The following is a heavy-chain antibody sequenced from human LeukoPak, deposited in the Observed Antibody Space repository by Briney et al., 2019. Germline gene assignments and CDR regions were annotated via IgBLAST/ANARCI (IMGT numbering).Heavy chain of an antibody. J-gene: IGHJ4*02. V-gene: IGHV1-24*01. D-gene: IGHD3-9*01. CDR1: GYTLSELP. CDR3: GTANLDYDIFRSPAPTTKQNNYFTY. Sequence: ASVKVSCKVSGYTLSELPMHWVRQTPGKGLEWMGGFNRKTRETLYAQNFQGRVTMTEDRSTDTAYMELHSLMPDDTAVCFCGTANLDYDIFRSPAPTTKQNNYFTYWGQGTLVTVSS. CDR2: FNRKTRET.